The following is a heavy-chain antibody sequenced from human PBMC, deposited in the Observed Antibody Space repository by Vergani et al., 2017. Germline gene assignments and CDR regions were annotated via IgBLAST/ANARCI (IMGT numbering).Heavy chain of an antibody. Sequence: QVQLVESGGGVVQPGRSLRLSCAASGFTFSSYGMHWVRQAPGKGLEWVAVIWYDGSNKYYADSVKGRFTISRDNSKNTLYLQMNSLRAEDTAVYYCTSYIVANAVDIWGQGTMVTVSS. CDR2: IWYDGSNK. CDR3: TSYIVANAVDI. D-gene: IGHD5-12*01. J-gene: IGHJ3*02. V-gene: IGHV3-33*01. CDR1: GFTFSSYG.